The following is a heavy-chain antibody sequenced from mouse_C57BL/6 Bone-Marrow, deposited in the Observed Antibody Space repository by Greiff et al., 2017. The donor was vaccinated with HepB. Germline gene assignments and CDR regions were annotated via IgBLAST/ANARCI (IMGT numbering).Heavy chain of an antibody. CDR1: GFSLTSYG. CDR3: ARKDYGRGFAY. J-gene: IGHJ3*01. D-gene: IGHD1-1*01. Sequence: QVQLQQSGPGLVQPSQCLSITCTVSGFSLTSYGVHWVRQSPGKGLEWLGVIWSGGSTDYNAAFISRLSISKDNSKSQVFFKMNSLQADDTAIYYCARKDYGRGFAYWGQGTLVTVSA. CDR2: IWSGGST. V-gene: IGHV2-2*01.